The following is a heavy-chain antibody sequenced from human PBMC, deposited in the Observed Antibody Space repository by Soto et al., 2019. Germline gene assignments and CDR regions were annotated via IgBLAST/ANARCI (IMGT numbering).Heavy chain of an antibody. CDR2: IKSKAAGGTT. V-gene: IGHV3-15*07. J-gene: IGHJ4*02. Sequence: GGSLRLSCAASGFTFTDAWINWVRQATGKGLEWVGRIKSKAAGGTTDYAAPVKGRFTISRDDSKNTLYLQMNSLKTEDTAVYYCTTYSSSWYPRPYWGQGTLVTVSS. CDR1: GFTFTDAW. CDR3: TTYSSSWYPRPY. D-gene: IGHD6-13*01.